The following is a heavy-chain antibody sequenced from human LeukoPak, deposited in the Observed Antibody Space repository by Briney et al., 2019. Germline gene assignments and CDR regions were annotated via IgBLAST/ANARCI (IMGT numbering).Heavy chain of an antibody. D-gene: IGHD2-15*01. Sequence: GGSMRLSCAASGFTFSSYGMHWVRQAPGKGLEWVAVISYDGSNKYYADSVKGRFTISRDNSKNTLYLQMNSLRAEDTAVYYCAKIHCSGGSCYSPYFDYWGQGTLVTVSS. CDR3: AKIHCSGGSCYSPYFDY. J-gene: IGHJ4*02. V-gene: IGHV3-30*18. CDR2: ISYDGSNK. CDR1: GFTFSSYG.